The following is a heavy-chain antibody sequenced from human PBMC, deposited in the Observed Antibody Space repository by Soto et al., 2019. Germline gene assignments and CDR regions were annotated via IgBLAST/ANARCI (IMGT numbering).Heavy chain of an antibody. Sequence: HPGGSLRLSCAASGFTFSSYWMSWVRQAPGKGLEWVANIKQDGSEKYYVDSVKGRFTISRDNAKNSLYLQMNSLRAEDTAVYYCARDRFFGGWYYYGVDVWGQGTTVTVSS. CDR2: IKQDGSEK. V-gene: IGHV3-7*01. CDR3: ARDRFFGGWYYYGVDV. D-gene: IGHD3-3*01. J-gene: IGHJ6*02. CDR1: GFTFSSYW.